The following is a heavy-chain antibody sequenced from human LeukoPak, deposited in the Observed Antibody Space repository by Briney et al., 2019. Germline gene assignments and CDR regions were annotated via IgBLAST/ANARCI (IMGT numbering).Heavy chain of an antibody. D-gene: IGHD3-22*01. CDR2: IYPGDSDT. Sequence: GEPLKISCKGSGYIFTTYLIAWVRQMPGKGLEWMGIIYPGDSDTRYSPSFQGQVTISADKSITTAYLQWSSLKASDTAIYYCARHLFSSGYFHLDYWGQGTLVTVSS. V-gene: IGHV5-51*01. CDR1: GYIFTTYL. J-gene: IGHJ4*02. CDR3: ARHLFSSGYFHLDY.